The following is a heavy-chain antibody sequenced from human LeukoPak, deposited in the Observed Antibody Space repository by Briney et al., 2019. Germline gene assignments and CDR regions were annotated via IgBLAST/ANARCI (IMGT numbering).Heavy chain of an antibody. CDR1: GGTFSNYA. D-gene: IGHD2-2*02. J-gene: IGHJ6*03. CDR2: IVPIFDTA. Sequence: SVKVSCKASGGTFSNYAISWVRQAPGQGLEWMGGIVPIFDTADYAQKFQGRLTITADDSTSTAYMELSRLRSEDTAVYYCARVAAEVVGVPGAIGFGWVRRDYYYMDVWGKGTTVTVSS. CDR3: ARVAAEVVGVPGAIGFGWVRRDYYYMDV. V-gene: IGHV1-69*13.